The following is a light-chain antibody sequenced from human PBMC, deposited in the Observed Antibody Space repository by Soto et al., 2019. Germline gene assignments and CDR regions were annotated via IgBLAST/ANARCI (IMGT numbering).Light chain of an antibody. CDR1: QSVLYRSNNKNY. J-gene: IGKJ2*01. CDR3: QQYYSTPPYT. Sequence: DIVMTQSPDSLAVSLGERATINCKSSQSVLYRSNNKNYLAWYQQKPGQPPKRLIYWASTRKSGVPERFSGSGSGTDFTLTISSLQAEDVAVYYCQQYYSTPPYTFGQGTKLEIK. CDR2: WAS. V-gene: IGKV4-1*01.